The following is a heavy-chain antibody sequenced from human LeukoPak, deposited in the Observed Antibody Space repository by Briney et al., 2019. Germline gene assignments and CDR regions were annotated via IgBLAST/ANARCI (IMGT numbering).Heavy chain of an antibody. CDR3: ARGLSVLNWNDLSRISGY. J-gene: IGHJ4*02. CDR2: INTNTGNP. V-gene: IGHV7-4-1*02. CDR1: GYTFSSYA. D-gene: IGHD1-1*01. Sequence: ASVKVSCKASGYTFSSYAMNWVRQAPGQGLEWMGWINTNTGNPTYAQGFTGRFVFSLDTSVSTAYLQISSLKAEDTAVYYCARGLSVLNWNDLSRISGYWGQGTLVTVSS.